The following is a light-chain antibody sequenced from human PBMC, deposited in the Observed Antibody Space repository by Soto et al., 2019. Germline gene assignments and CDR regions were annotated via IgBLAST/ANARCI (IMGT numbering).Light chain of an antibody. CDR1: QDIGYY. CDR3: QKHNGAPLT. J-gene: IGKJ4*01. Sequence: DFQMTQSPSSLSASVGDRVTITCRASQDIGYYLSWYQQKPGKVPKLLIFTSSILQSGVPSRFSGSGSGTDFTLTISSLQPEDVATYYCQKHNGAPLTFGGGTKVEIK. CDR2: TSS. V-gene: IGKV1-27*01.